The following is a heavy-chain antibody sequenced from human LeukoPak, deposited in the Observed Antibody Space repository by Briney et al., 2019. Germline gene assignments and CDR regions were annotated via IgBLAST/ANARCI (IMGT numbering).Heavy chain of an antibody. CDR1: GFTFSHSY. D-gene: IGHD3-22*01. Sequence: GGSLKLSCAASGFTFSHSYIHWVRQAPGKGLEWVSGIIGSGDSTYYADSVKGRFTISRDNSKNTLYLQMNSLRAEDTAVYYCAKGRGFYDSSGYYYAYYYGMDVWGQGTTVTVSS. CDR2: IIGSGDST. CDR3: AKGRGFYDSSGYYYAYYYGMDV. V-gene: IGHV3-23*01. J-gene: IGHJ6*02.